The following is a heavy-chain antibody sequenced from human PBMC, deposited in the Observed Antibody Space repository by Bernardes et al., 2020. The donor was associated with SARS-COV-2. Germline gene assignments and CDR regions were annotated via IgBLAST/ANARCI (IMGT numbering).Heavy chain of an antibody. D-gene: IGHD4-4*01. CDR2: IRSKAYGGTM. Sequence: SLRLSCTAAGFMFGDYAMSWVRQAPGKGLEWVGFIRSKAYGGTMEYAASVKGRFTISRDDSTSIAYLQMNSLKIEDTAVYYCSRLYSNYEAYYGMDVWGQGTTVTVSS. CDR3: SRLYSNYEAYYGMDV. V-gene: IGHV3-49*04. J-gene: IGHJ6*02. CDR1: GFMFGDYA.